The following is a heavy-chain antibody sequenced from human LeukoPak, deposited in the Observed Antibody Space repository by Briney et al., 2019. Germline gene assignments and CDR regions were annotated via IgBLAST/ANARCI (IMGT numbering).Heavy chain of an antibody. V-gene: IGHV4-31*03. CDR1: GGSISSGGYY. J-gene: IGHJ5*02. Sequence: PSETLSLTCTVSGGSISSGGYYWSWIRQHPGKGLEWVGYIYYSGSTYYNPSLKSRVTISVDTSKNQFSLKLSSVTAADTAVYYCARDKNRLRQQNWFDPWGQGTLVTVSS. CDR2: IYYSGST. D-gene: IGHD1-1*01. CDR3: ARDKNRLRQQNWFDP.